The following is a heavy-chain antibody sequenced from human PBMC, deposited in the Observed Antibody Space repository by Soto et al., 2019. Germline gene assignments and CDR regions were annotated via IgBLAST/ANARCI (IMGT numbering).Heavy chain of an antibody. J-gene: IGHJ5*02. D-gene: IGHD4-17*01. CDR1: GGSFSGYY. CDR3: ARSLTTVTTNWFDP. CDR2: INHSGST. Sequence: SETLSLTCAVYGGSFSGYYWSWIRQPLPWGLEWIGEINHSGSTNYNPSLKSRVTISVDTSKNQFSLKLSSVTAADTAVYYCARSLTTVTTNWFDPWGQGTLVTVSS. V-gene: IGHV4-34*01.